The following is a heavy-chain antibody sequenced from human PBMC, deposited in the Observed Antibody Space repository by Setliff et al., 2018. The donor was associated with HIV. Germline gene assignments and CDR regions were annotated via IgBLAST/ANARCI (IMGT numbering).Heavy chain of an antibody. V-gene: IGHV4-38-2*01. J-gene: IGHJ6*03. CDR1: GYSMSSGYY. D-gene: IGHD5-12*01. Sequence: SETLSLTCGVSGYSMSSGYYWGWIRQPPGKGLEWIGNVYHTGSTYYNPSLKSRVTISVDTSKNQFSLKLSSVIAADTAVYYCARGSGYDSYYYYYMDVWGKGTTVTVSS. CDR3: ARGSGYDSYYYYYMDV. CDR2: VYHTGST.